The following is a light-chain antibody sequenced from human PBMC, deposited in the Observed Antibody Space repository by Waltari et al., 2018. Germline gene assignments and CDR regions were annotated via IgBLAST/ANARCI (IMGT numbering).Light chain of an antibody. CDR1: QRISSW. CDR3: QQYNSYPET. CDR2: NAS. V-gene: IGKV1-5*03. J-gene: IGKJ1*01. Sequence: IQMTQSPSTLSASVGDRVTITCRASQRISSWLAWYQQKPGKAPKLLIYNASSLESGVPSRFSGSGSGTEFTLTISSLQPDDFATYYCQQYNSYPETFGQGTKVEIK.